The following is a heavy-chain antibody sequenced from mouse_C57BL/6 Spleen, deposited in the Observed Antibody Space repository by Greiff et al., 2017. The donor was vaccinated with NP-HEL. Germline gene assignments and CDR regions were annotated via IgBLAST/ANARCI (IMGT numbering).Heavy chain of an antibody. V-gene: IGHV1-64*01. CDR2: IHPNSGST. J-gene: IGHJ4*01. CDR1: GYTFTSYW. D-gene: IGHD2-3*01. Sequence: QVQLQQPGAELVKPGASVKLSCKASGYTFTSYWMHWVKQRPGQGLEWIGMIHPNSGSTNYNEKFKSKATLTVDKSSSTAYMQLSSLTSEDSAVYYCASGREKWLLHYAMDYWGQGTSVTVSS. CDR3: ASGREKWLLHYAMDY.